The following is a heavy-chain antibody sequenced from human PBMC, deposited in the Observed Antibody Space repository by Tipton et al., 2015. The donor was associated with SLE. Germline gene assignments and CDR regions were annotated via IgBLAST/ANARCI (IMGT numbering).Heavy chain of an antibody. J-gene: IGHJ6*02. Sequence: GSLRLSCAASGFTVSSNYMSWVRQAPGKGLEWVSVIYSGGSTYYADSVKGRFTISRHNSKNTLYLQMNSLRAEDTAVYYCARDLAAAGFYYYYGMDVWGQGTTVTVSS. CDR2: IYSGGST. CDR1: GFTVSSNY. D-gene: IGHD6-13*01. V-gene: IGHV3-53*04. CDR3: ARDLAAAGFYYYYGMDV.